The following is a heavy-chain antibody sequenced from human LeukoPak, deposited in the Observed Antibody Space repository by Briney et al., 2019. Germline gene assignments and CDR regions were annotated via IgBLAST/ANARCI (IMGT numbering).Heavy chain of an antibody. CDR1: GFTFSSYA. CDR3: ARDLEYSSSPKYYYYYMDV. Sequence: GRSLRLSCAASGFTFSSYAMHWVRQAPGKGLEWVAVISYDGSNKYYADSVKGRFTISRDNSKNTLYLQMNSLRAEDTAVYYCARDLEYSSSPKYYYYYMDVWGKGTTVTVSS. D-gene: IGHD6-6*01. CDR2: ISYDGSNK. V-gene: IGHV3-30*04. J-gene: IGHJ6*03.